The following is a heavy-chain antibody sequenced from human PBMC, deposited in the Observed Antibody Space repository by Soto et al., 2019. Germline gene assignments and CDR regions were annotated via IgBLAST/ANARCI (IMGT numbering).Heavy chain of an antibody. CDR3: ARDHLGDFWSGYQYGMDV. D-gene: IGHD3-3*01. CDR2: IYPGDSDT. Sequence: GESLKISCKGSGYSFTSYWIGWVRQMPGKGLEWMGIIYPGDSDTRYSPSLKSRVTISVDTSKNQFSLKLSSVTAADTAVYYCARDHLGDFWSGYQYGMDVWGQGTTVTVSS. V-gene: IGHV5-51*01. CDR1: GYSFTSYW. J-gene: IGHJ6*02.